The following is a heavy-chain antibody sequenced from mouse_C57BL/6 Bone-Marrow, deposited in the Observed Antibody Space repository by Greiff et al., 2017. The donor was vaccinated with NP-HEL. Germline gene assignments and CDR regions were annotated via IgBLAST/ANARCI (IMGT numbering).Heavy chain of an antibody. Sequence: QVQLQQPGAELVKPGASVKVSCKASGYTFTSYWMHWVKQRPGQGLEWIGRIHPSDSDTNYTQKFKGKATLTVDKSSSTAYMQLSRLTSEDSAVYYCEMKTFWNYSNVRYYYAMDYWGQGTSVTVSS. CDR2: IHPSDSDT. D-gene: IGHD2-5*01. J-gene: IGHJ4*01. CDR3: EMKTFWNYSNVRYYYAMDY. CDR1: GYTFTSYW. V-gene: IGHV1-74*01.